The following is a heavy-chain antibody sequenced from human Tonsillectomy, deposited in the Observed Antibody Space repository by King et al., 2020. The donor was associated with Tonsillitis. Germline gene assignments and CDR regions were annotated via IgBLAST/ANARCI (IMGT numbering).Heavy chain of an antibody. CDR3: ARERAGSKEDLYYFDY. CDR2: IYYSGST. D-gene: IGHD5-24*01. Sequence: VQLQESGPGLVKPSQTLSLTCTVSCGSISSGGYYWSWIRQHPGKGLEWIGYIYYSGSTYYNPSLKSRVTISLDTSKNQISLKLSSVTAADTAVYYCARERAGSKEDLYYFDYWGQGTLVTVSS. CDR1: CGSISSGGYY. J-gene: IGHJ4*02. V-gene: IGHV4-31*03.